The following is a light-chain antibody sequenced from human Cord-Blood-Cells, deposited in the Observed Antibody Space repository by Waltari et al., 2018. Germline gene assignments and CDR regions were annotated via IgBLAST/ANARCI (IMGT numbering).Light chain of an antibody. Sequence: SYELTQPPSVSVSPGQTANITCSGDKLGDKYACWYQQKPGQSPVLVIYQDRKRPSGIPERFAGSNSGNTATLTISGTQAMDEADYYCQAWDSSAFYVFGTGTKVTVL. J-gene: IGLJ1*01. V-gene: IGLV3-1*01. CDR3: QAWDSSAFYV. CDR2: QDR. CDR1: KLGDKY.